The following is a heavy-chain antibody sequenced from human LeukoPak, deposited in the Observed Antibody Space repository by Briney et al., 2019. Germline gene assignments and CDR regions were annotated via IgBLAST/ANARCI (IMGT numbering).Heavy chain of an antibody. CDR3: ARGPDVEMATMRTSHYFDY. D-gene: IGHD5-24*01. J-gene: IGHJ4*02. Sequence: GGSLRLSCAASGFTFSDYYMSWLRQAPGKGLEWVSYISSSGSTVYYAGSVKGRFTISRDNAKNSLYLQMNSLRAEDTAVYYCARGPDVEMATMRTSHYFDYWGQGTLVTVSS. CDR1: GFTFSDYY. V-gene: IGHV3-11*01. CDR2: ISSSGSTV.